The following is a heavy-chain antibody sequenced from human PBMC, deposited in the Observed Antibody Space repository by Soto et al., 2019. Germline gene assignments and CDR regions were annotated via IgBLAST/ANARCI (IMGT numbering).Heavy chain of an antibody. Sequence: GASVKVSCKASGGTFSSYTIRWVRQAPGQGLEWMGRIIPILGIVNYAQKFQGRVTITADKSTSTAYMELSSLRSEDTAVYYCARVNSGYDNDYWGQGTLVTVSS. CDR2: IIPILGIV. CDR3: ARVNSGYDNDY. V-gene: IGHV1-69*02. D-gene: IGHD5-12*01. CDR1: GGTFSSYT. J-gene: IGHJ4*02.